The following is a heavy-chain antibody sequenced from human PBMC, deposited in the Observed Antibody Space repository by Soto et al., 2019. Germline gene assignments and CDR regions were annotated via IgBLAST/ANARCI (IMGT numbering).Heavy chain of an antibody. CDR3: ARCIRSRWYRLGCYYFDY. V-gene: IGHV4-34*01. J-gene: IGHJ4*02. Sequence: SETLSLTCAVYGGSFSVYYWSWIRQPPGKGLEWIGEINHSGSTNYNPPLKSRVTISVDTSKNQFSLKLSSVTAADTAVYYCARCIRSRWYRLGCYYFDYWGQGTRVTVSS. D-gene: IGHD1-26*01. CDR1: GGSFSVYY. CDR2: INHSGST.